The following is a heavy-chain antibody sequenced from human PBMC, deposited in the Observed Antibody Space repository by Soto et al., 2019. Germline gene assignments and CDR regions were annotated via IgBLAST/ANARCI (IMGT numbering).Heavy chain of an antibody. CDR3: ARHVDIGFGVYYYGVDV. Sequence: EVQLVESGGGLVQPGGSLKLSCAASGFTFSGSAVEWVRQASGKGLEWVGRVRSKANTYATAYGASVKGRITISRDDSKNTAYLEMNSLKTEDTAVYYCARHVDIGFGVYYYGVDVWGQGTTVTVSS. V-gene: IGHV3-73*02. CDR2: VRSKANTYAT. CDR1: GFTFSGSA. J-gene: IGHJ6*02. D-gene: IGHD5-12*01.